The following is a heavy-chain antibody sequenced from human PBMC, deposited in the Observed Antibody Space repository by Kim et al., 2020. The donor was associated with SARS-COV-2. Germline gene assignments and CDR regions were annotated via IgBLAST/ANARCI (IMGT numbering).Heavy chain of an antibody. V-gene: IGHV1-3*01. D-gene: IGHD1-1*01. J-gene: IGHJ6*02. CDR3: ARVYPPGYRTSPYGMDV. CDR1: GYTFTTYA. Sequence: ASVKVSCKASGYTFTTYAMHWVRQAPGQRLEWMGWINAGNGNTEYSQKFQDRVTITRDTSASTAYMELSSLRSDDTAVYYCARVYPPGYRTSPYGMDVWGQGTTVTVSS. CDR2: INAGNGNT.